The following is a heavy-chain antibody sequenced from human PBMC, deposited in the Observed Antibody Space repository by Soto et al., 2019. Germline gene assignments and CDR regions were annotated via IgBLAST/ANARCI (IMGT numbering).Heavy chain of an antibody. V-gene: IGHV3-23*01. D-gene: IGHD2-15*01. CDR1: GFTFSSYA. Sequence: GGSLRLSCAASGFTFSSYAMSWVRQAPGKGLEWVSGISGSGGSTYYTDSVKGRSTFSRDNSKNTLYLQMNSLRAEDTAIYYCARRACSGSSCSLDYWGQGTLVTVSS. CDR3: ARRACSGSSCSLDY. J-gene: IGHJ4*02. CDR2: ISGSGGST.